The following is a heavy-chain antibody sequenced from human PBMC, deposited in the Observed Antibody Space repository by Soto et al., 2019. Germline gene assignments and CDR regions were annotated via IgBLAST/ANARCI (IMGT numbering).Heavy chain of an antibody. V-gene: IGHV1-3*05. CDR3: ARAVAVPADFDY. CDR2: INAGNGNT. J-gene: IGHJ4*02. Sequence: QVQLVQSGAEEKKPGASVKVSCKASGYTFTGYAMHWVRRAPGQRLEWMGWINAGNGNTKYSQKFKGRVTITRDTSAIAGYMALSSLNSEDTAVYSCARAVAVPADFDYWCQGTLVTVCS. CDR1: GYTFTGYA. D-gene: IGHD6-19*01.